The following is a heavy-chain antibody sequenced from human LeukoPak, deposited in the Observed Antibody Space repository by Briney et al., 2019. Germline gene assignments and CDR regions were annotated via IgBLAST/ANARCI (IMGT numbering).Heavy chain of an antibody. Sequence: ASVKVSCKTSGYTFTSYYMHWVRQAPGQGLEWMGIINPSGGSTSYAQKFQGRVTMTRDTSTSTVYMELSSLRSEDTAVYYCARGSYGSGFYLWFDPWGQGTQVSVSS. J-gene: IGHJ5*02. V-gene: IGHV1-46*01. CDR3: ARGSYGSGFYLWFDP. D-gene: IGHD3-10*01. CDR1: GYTFTSYY. CDR2: INPSGGST.